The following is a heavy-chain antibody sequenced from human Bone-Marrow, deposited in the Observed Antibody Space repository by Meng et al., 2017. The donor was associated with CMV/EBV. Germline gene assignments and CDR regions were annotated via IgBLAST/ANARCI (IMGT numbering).Heavy chain of an antibody. CDR1: GFTFSSYW. V-gene: IGHV3-74*01. J-gene: IGHJ4*02. CDR2: INSDGSST. D-gene: IGHD1-1*01. Sequence: ETLSLTCAASGFTFSSYWMHWVRQAPGKGLVWVSRINSDGSSTSYADSVKGRFTISRDNAKNTLYLQMNSLRAEDSAVYYCARDLRGTAATGTYFDYWGQGTLVTVSS. CDR3: ARDLRGTAATGTYFDY.